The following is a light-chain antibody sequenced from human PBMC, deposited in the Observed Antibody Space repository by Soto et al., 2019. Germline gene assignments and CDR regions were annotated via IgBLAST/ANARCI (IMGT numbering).Light chain of an antibody. V-gene: IGLV2-23*03. J-gene: IGLJ1*01. CDR1: SSDVGSYNL. Sequence: QSVLTKPASVSGSPGQSITISCTGSSSDVGSYNLVSWYQQHPDKAPKVIIHEGSKRPSGVSGRFSGSKSGNTASLTISGLQAEDEADYYCCSYARGNTFVFGSGTKLTVL. CDR2: EGS. CDR3: CSYARGNTFV.